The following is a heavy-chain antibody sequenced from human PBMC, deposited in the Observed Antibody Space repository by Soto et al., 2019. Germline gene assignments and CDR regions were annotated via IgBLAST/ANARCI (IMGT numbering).Heavy chain of an antibody. Sequence: EVQLVESGGGLIQPGGSLRLSCAASGFTVSSNYMSWVRQAPGKGLEWVSVIYSGGSTYYADSVKGRFTISRDNSKNTLYLQMNSLRAEDTAGYYCARGGGLYSSAFIDYWGQGTLVTVSS. D-gene: IGHD6-19*01. CDR3: ARGGGLYSSAFIDY. J-gene: IGHJ4*02. CDR1: GFTVSSNY. CDR2: IYSGGST. V-gene: IGHV3-53*01.